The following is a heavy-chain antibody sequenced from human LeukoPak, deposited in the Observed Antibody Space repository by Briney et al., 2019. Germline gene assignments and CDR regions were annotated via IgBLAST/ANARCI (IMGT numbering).Heavy chain of an antibody. CDR3: ARDPTRPESDDYGHYRGGFDY. CDR1: GFTFSSYG. Sequence: GGSLRLSCAASGFTFSSYGMHWVRQAPGKGLEWVAVISYDGSNKYYADSVKGRFTISRDNSKNTLYLQMNSLRAEDTAVYYCARDPTRPESDDYGHYRGGFDYWGQGTLVTVSS. CDR2: ISYDGSNK. V-gene: IGHV3-30*03. J-gene: IGHJ4*02. D-gene: IGHD4-17*01.